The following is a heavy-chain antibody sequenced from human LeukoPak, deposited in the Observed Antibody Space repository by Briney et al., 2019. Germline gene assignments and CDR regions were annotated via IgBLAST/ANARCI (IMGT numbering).Heavy chain of an antibody. CDR2: ISSSSSYI. V-gene: IGHV3-21*01. CDR1: GFTFSSYS. J-gene: IGHJ4*02. CDR3: ARGGWLVPFDY. Sequence: GGSLRLSCAASGFTFSSYSMNWVRQAPGKGLEWVSSISSSSSYIYYADSVKGRFTISRDNSKNTLYLQMGSLRAEDMAVYYCARGGWLVPFDYWGQGTLVTVSS. D-gene: IGHD6-19*01.